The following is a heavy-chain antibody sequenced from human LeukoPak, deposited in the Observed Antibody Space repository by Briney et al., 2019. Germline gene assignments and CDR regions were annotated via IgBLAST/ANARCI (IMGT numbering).Heavy chain of an antibody. CDR2: IYWNDDE. CDR1: GFSLGTTGVC. V-gene: IGHV2-5*01. D-gene: IGHD5-18*01. Sequence: SGPTLVNPTQTLTLTCTFSGFSLGTTGVCVGWIRQPPGKALEWLALIYWNDDEHYNPSLKSRLTITEDTSKNQVVLTMTNMDPVDAATYHCARSPRYTAMGAYYFDYWGQGALVTVSS. CDR3: ARSPRYTAMGAYYFDY. J-gene: IGHJ4*02.